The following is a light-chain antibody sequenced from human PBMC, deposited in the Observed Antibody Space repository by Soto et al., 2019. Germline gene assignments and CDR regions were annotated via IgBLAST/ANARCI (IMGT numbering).Light chain of an antibody. J-gene: IGKJ3*01. CDR3: QQYGSSPFT. Sequence: EIVLTQSPGTLSLSPGESATLSCGASESVSSSYLAWYHQKPGQAPRLLIYGATTRLRGVPDRFSGSGSGTDFTLTISRLEPEEFAVYYCQQYGSSPFTFGPGTKVDI. CDR1: ESVSSSY. V-gene: IGKV3-20*01. CDR2: GAT.